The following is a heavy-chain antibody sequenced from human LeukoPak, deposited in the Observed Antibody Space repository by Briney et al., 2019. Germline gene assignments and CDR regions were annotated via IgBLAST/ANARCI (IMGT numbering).Heavy chain of an antibody. CDR2: ISGPGTTT. V-gene: IGHV3-48*01. CDR1: GFSCTNYA. J-gene: IGHJ3*02. CDR3: ARDWI. Sequence: LGGSLRLSCTTSGFSCTNYAMNWVRQAPGKGLEWLSYISGPGTTTKYADSVKGRFTISRDNDKNSLYLQMNSLRAEDTAVYYCARDWIWGQGTMVTVSS.